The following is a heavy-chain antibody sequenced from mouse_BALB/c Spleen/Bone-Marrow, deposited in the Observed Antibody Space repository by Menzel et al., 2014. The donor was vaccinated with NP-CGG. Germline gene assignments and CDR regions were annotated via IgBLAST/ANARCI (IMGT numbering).Heavy chain of an antibody. CDR2: INPDSSTL. CDR1: GFDFSRFW. Sequence: EVKLLESGGGLVQPGGSLKLSCAASGFDFSRFWMSWVGQAPGKGLEWIGEINPDSSTLNYTPSLKDKSIISSDTDKNSLYLQITIVRSESAALYYGARKHYYGFLAYWGQGTLVTVSA. D-gene: IGHD1-2*01. CDR3: ARKHYYGFLAY. V-gene: IGHV4-1*02. J-gene: IGHJ3*01.